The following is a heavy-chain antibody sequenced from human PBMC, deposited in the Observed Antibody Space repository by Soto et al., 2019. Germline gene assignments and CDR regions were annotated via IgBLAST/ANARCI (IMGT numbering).Heavy chain of an antibody. J-gene: IGHJ3*02. CDR1: GFTFRSYA. CDR2: FGGRDFNT. CDR3: AKGPDPGAFDI. D-gene: IGHD3-10*01. Sequence: EVQLLESGGGLVQPGGSLRLSCAASGFTFRSYAMSWVRQAPGRGLEWVSTFGGRDFNTYYADSVKGRFTVSRDNDKSALFLQMNGLRAEDTAVYYCAKGPDPGAFDIWGQGTLVTVSS. V-gene: IGHV3-23*01.